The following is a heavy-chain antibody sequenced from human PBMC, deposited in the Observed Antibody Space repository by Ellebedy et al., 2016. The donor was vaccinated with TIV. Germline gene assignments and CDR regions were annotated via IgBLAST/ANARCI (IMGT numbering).Heavy chain of an antibody. CDR2: ISSDGSNK. D-gene: IGHD3-10*01. V-gene: IGHV3-30*03. J-gene: IGHJ4*02. CDR1: GFTFRSHG. CDR3: ARGGSSGSSDY. Sequence: GGPLRLSXVASGFTFRSHGIYWVRQAPDKGLEWVAVISSDGSNKYYADSVKGRFTISRDNSKNTLYLQMNSLRTDDMAVYYCARGGSSGSSDYWGQGTLVTVSS.